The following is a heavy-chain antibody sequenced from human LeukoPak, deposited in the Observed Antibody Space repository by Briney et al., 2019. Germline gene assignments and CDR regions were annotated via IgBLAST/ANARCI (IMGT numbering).Heavy chain of an antibody. V-gene: IGHV4-34*01. Sequence: SETLSLTCAVYGGSFSGYYWSWIRQPPGKGLEWIGEINHSGSTNYNPSLKSRVTISVDTSKNQFSLKLSSVTAADTAVYNCARARGYSYGRIDYWGQGTLVTVSS. CDR2: INHSGST. J-gene: IGHJ4*02. CDR3: ARARGYSYGRIDY. D-gene: IGHD5-18*01. CDR1: GGSFSGYY.